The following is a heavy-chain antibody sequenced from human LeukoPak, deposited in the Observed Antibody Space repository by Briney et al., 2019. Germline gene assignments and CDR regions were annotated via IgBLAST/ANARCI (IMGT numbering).Heavy chain of an antibody. V-gene: IGHV4-34*01. Sequence: PSETLSLTCAAYGGSFSGYYWSWIRQPPGKGLEWIGEINHSGSTNYNPSLKSRVTISVDTSKNQFSLKLSSVTAADTAVYYCARPGGWYRYYFDYWDQGTLVTVSS. D-gene: IGHD6-19*01. J-gene: IGHJ4*02. CDR3: ARPGGWYRYYFDY. CDR2: INHSGST. CDR1: GGSFSGYY.